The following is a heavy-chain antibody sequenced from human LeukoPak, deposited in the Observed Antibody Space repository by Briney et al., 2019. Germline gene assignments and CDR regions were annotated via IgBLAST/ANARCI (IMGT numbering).Heavy chain of an antibody. J-gene: IGHJ5*02. D-gene: IGHD3-10*01. V-gene: IGHV1-69*13. CDR2: IIPIFGTA. CDR3: ARDLINYYYGSGSYGDNWFDP. Sequence: SVKVSCKASGGTFSSYAISWVRQAPGQGLEWMGGIIPIFGTANYAQKSQGRVTITADESTSTAYMELSSLRSEDTAVYYCARDLINYYYGSGSYGDNWFDPWGQGTLVTVSS. CDR1: GGTFSSYA.